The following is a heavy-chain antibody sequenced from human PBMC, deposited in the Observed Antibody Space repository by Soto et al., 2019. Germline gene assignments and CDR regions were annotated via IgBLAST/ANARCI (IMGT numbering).Heavy chain of an antibody. V-gene: IGHV3-23*01. J-gene: IGHJ6*02. Sequence: EVQLLESGGGLVQPGWSLRLSCAASGFTFTSYAMNWVRQAPGKGLEWVSAISGSGGSTYYADSVKGRFTISRDNSKNTVDLQMNSLRAEDTAVYYCAKDGSTVDTPLGMDVWGQGTTVTVSS. CDR2: ISGSGGST. CDR1: GFTFTSYA. CDR3: AKDGSTVDTPLGMDV. D-gene: IGHD5-18*01.